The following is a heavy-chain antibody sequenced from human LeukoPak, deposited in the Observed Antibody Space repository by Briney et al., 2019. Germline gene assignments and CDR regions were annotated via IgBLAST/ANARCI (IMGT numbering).Heavy chain of an antibody. CDR1: GGSISSYY. Sequence: SETLSLTCTVSGGSISSYYWSWIRQPPGKGLAWIGYIYYSGSTNYNPSLKSRVTISVDTSKNQFSLKLSSVTAADTAVYYCARRGLDSSGWYFDYWGQGTLVTVSS. V-gene: IGHV4-59*01. CDR3: ARRGLDSSGWYFDY. D-gene: IGHD6-19*01. J-gene: IGHJ4*02. CDR2: IYYSGST.